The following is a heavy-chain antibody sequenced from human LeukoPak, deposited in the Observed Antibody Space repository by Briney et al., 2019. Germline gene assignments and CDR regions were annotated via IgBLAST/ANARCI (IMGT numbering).Heavy chain of an antibody. J-gene: IGHJ5*02. CDR1: GGTFSSYA. Sequence: WASVKVPCKASGGTFSSYAISWVRQAPGQGLEWMGGIIPIFGTANYAQKFQGRVTITADESTSTAYMELSSLRSEDTAVYYCARVGLKEFDPWGQGTLVTVSS. CDR2: IIPIFGTA. CDR3: ARVGLKEFDP. V-gene: IGHV1-69*01.